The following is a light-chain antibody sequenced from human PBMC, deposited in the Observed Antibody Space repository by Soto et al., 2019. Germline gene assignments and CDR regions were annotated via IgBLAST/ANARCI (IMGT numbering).Light chain of an antibody. CDR2: AAS. CDR1: QSVSSSY. J-gene: IGKJ1*01. V-gene: IGKV3-20*01. CDR3: QQYGRPPWT. Sequence: EIVLTQSPGTLSFSPGARAPLSCRASQSVSSSYLAWYQQNPGQAPRLLIYAASSRATGVSDRFSGSGSGTDFTLTISRLEPEDFAVYFCQQYGRPPWTFGQGTKVDIK.